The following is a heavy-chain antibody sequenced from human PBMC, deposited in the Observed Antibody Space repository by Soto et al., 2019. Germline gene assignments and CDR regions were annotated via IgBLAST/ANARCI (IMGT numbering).Heavy chain of an antibody. J-gene: IGHJ5*01. D-gene: IGHD3-16*01. CDR1: GGSFSGYY. CDR3: ARLIGNSWLDS. CDR2: INHSGST. Sequence: PSETLSLTCAVYGGSFSGYYWSWIRQPPGKGLEWIGEINHSGSTNYNPSLKSRVTISVDTSKNQFSLKLSSVTAADTAVYYCARLIGNSWLDSWGQGTLVTVSS. V-gene: IGHV4-34*01.